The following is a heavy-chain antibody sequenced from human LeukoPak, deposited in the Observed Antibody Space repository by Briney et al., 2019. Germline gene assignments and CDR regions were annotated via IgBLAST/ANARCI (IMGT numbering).Heavy chain of an antibody. CDR1: GYSISSGYF. CDR3: ARHVRGVISPYYFDY. J-gene: IGHJ4*02. V-gene: IGHV4-38-2*02. D-gene: IGHD3-10*01. Sequence: SETPSLTCTVSGYSISSGYFWGWIRQPPGKGLEWIGTIYHSGSTYYNASLESRVTISVDKSKNQFSLKLSSVTAADTAVYYCARHVRGVISPYYFDYWGQGTLVTVSS. CDR2: IYHSGST.